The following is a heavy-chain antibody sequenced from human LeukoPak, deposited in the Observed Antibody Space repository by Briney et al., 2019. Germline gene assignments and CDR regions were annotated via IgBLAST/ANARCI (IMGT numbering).Heavy chain of an antibody. CDR2: INPNSGGT. Sequence: ASVKVSCKASGYTFTGYYMHWVRQAPGQGLEWMGRINPNSGGTNYAQKFQGRVTMTRDTSISTAYMELSRLRSDDTAVYYCARETLLWFGELFAPLDAFDIWGQGTTVTASS. V-gene: IGHV1-2*06. CDR3: ARETLLWFGELFAPLDAFDI. D-gene: IGHD3-10*01. J-gene: IGHJ3*02. CDR1: GYTFTGYY.